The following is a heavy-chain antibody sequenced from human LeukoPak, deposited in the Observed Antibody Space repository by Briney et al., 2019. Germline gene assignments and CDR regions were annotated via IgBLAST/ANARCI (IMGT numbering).Heavy chain of an antibody. CDR2: ISGSGGST. CDR1: GLTFSSYA. V-gene: IGHV3-23*01. D-gene: IGHD6-13*01. CDR3: ARDRGSSWVYYYYMDV. Sequence: GGSLRLSCAASGLTFSSYAMSWVRQAPGKGLEWVSAISGSGGSTYYADSVKGRFTISRDNSKNTLYLQMNSLRAEDTAVYYCARDRGSSWVYYYYMDVWGKGTPVTVSS. J-gene: IGHJ6*03.